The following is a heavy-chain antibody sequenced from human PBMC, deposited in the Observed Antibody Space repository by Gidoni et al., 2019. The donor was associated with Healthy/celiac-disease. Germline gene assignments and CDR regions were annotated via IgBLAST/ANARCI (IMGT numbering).Heavy chain of an antibody. CDR2: ISGSGGST. D-gene: IGHD1-1*01. Sequence: EVQLLESGGGLVQPGGSLRLSCAASGFTFSSYAMSWVRQAPGKGLEWVSAISGSGGSTYYADSVKGRFTISRDNSKNTLYLQMNSLRAEDTAVYYCAKDKTTRSDGADYFDYWGQGTLVTVSS. V-gene: IGHV3-23*01. J-gene: IGHJ4*02. CDR3: AKDKTTRSDGADYFDY. CDR1: GFTFSSYA.